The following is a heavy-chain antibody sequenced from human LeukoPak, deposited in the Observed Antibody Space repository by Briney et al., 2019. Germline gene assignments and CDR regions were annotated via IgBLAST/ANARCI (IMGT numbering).Heavy chain of an antibody. CDR1: GGSISSYY. CDR2: IYYSGST. CDR3: ARGRTAVAGYYGMDV. Sequence: SETLSLTCTVSGGSISSYYWSWIRQPPGKGLEWIGYIYYSGSTNYNPSLRSRVTISVDTSKNQFSLKLSSVTAADTAVYYCARGRTAVAGYYGMDVWGQGTTVTVSS. D-gene: IGHD6-13*01. J-gene: IGHJ6*02. V-gene: IGHV4-59*01.